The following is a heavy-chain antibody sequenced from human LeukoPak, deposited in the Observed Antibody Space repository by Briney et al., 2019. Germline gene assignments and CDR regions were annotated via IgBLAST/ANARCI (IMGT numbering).Heavy chain of an antibody. V-gene: IGHV3-53*01. CDR1: GFTVSSNY. CDR2: IYSGGST. D-gene: IGHD4-17*01. CDR3: AKDPYPYGEFDY. J-gene: IGHJ4*02. Sequence: GGSLRLSCAASGFTVSSNYMSWVRQAPGKGLEWVSVIYSGGSTYYADSVKGRFTISRDNSKNTLYLQMNSLRAEDTAVYYCAKDPYPYGEFDYWGQGTLVTVSS.